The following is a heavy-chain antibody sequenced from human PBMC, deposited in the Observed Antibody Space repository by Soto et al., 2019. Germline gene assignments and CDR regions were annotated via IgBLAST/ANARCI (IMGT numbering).Heavy chain of an antibody. V-gene: IGHV2-5*01. CDR2: INWNDDK. CDR1: GFSLSSTGVG. D-gene: IGHD3-22*01. CDR3: ARSGHNSGFFYYDY. J-gene: IGHJ4*02. Sequence: QITLKESGPTLVKVTQTVTLTCTFSGFSLSSTGVGVGWIRQPPGKALEGLALINWNDDKRYNPSLKSRLTINKATSNHHVVLTMTNIDPVDTATYYCARSGHNSGFFYYDYWGQGTLVTVSS.